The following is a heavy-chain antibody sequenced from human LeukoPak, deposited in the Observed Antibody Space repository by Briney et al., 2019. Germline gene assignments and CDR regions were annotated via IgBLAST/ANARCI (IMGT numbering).Heavy chain of an antibody. D-gene: IGHD5-18*01. CDR2: IIPIFGTA. CDR3: ARQYSYGSYYFDY. CDR1: GGTFSSYA. J-gene: IGHJ4*02. V-gene: IGHV1-69*13. Sequence: SMKVSCKASGGTFSSYAISWVRQAPGQGLEWMGGIIPIFGTANYAQKFQGRVTITADESTSTAYMELSSLRSEDTAVYYCARQYSYGSYYFDYWGQGTLVTVSS.